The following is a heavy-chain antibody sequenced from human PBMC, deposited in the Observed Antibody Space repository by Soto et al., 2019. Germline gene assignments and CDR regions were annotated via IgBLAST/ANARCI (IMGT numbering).Heavy chain of an antibody. CDR1: GASISSYY. J-gene: IGHJ4*02. V-gene: IGHV4-59*12. CDR3: ARDNGSGSYRGTYVD. CDR2: VLYSGST. D-gene: IGHD3-10*01. Sequence: PSETLSLTCTVSGASISSYYWSWIRQSPQKGRECIGYVLYSGSTNYRPSLKSRVTMSVDRAKNQFSLKLTSVSAADRAVYYCARDNGSGSYRGTYVDWGQGSLVTVSS.